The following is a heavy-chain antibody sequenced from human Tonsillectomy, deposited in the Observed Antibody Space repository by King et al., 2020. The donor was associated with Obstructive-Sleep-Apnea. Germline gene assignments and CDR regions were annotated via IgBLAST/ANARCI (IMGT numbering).Heavy chain of an antibody. CDR3: AKNLSPTD. CDR2: VFSRGRT. D-gene: IGHD4-17*01. CDR1: GCSISTYY. J-gene: IGHJ4*02. Sequence: VQLQESGPVLVKPSATLSLTFTVSGCSISTYYWSCIRHAPGKGLEWIWYVFSRGRTNYNHSPKSRVPISVYTSKNQFSLKLSSVTAADTAVYYCAKNLSPTDWGQGTLVTVSS. V-gene: IGHV4-59*03.